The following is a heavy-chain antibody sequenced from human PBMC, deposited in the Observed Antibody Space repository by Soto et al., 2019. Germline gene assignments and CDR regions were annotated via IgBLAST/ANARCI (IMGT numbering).Heavy chain of an antibody. V-gene: IGHV4-59*08. CDR1: GGSISSYY. CDR3: ARRYGGNLDY. J-gene: IGHJ4*02. CDR2: IYYSGST. D-gene: IGHD1-26*01. Sequence: SETLSLTCAVSGGSISSYYWSWIRQPPGKGLEWIGYIYYSGSTNYNPSLKSRVTISVDTSKNQFSLKLSSVTAADTAVYYCARRYGGNLDYWGQGTLVTVSS.